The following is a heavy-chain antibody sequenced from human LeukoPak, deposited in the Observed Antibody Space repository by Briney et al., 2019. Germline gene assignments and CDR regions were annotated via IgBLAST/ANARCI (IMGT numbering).Heavy chain of an antibody. J-gene: IGHJ6*02. D-gene: IGHD3-3*01. CDR1: GYTFTSYA. Sequence: ASVTVSCKASGYTFTSYAMNWVRQAPGQGLEWMGWINTNTGNPTYAQGFTGRFVFSLDTSVSTAYLQISSLKAEDTAVYYCASGKDYDFWSGYYYYYYYGMDVWGQGTTVTVSS. CDR3: ASGKDYDFWSGYYYYYYYGMDV. V-gene: IGHV7-4-1*02. CDR2: INTNTGNP.